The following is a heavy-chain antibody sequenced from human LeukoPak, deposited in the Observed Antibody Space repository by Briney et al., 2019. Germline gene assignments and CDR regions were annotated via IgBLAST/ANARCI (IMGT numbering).Heavy chain of an antibody. J-gene: IGHJ4*02. CDR2: INHSGST. Sequence: SETLSLTCAVYGGSFSGYYWSWIRQPPGKGLEWIGEINHSGSTNYNPSLKSRVTISVDTSKNQFSLKLSSVTAADTAVYYCASFYDSSGYYYPLGYWGQGTLATVSS. V-gene: IGHV4-34*01. CDR1: GGSFSGYY. D-gene: IGHD3-22*01. CDR3: ASFYDSSGYYYPLGY.